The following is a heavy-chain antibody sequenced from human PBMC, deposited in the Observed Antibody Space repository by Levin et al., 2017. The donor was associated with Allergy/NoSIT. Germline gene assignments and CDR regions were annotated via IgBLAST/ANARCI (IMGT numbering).Heavy chain of an antibody. D-gene: IGHD3-22*01. J-gene: IGHJ4*02. CDR1: GFSLSTSGVG. CDR2: IYWDDDK. Sequence: ESGPTLVKPTQTLTLTCTFSGFSLSTSGVGVGWIRQPPGKALECLALIYWDDDKRYSPSLKSRLTITKDTSKNQVVLTMTNMDPVDTATYYCAHLGYYYDSSGYNFDYWGQGTLVTVSS. V-gene: IGHV2-5*02. CDR3: AHLGYYYDSSGYNFDY.